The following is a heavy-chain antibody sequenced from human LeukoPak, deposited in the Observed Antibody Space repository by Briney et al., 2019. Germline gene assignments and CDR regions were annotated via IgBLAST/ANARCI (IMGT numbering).Heavy chain of an antibody. CDR3: ARGGLAATPLGFDY. D-gene: IGHD2-15*01. J-gene: IGHJ4*02. CDR2: IYYSEST. V-gene: IGHV4-59*01. Sequence: SETLSLTCTVSGGSISSYYWRWIRQPPGKGLEWLGYIYYSESTNYNPPLKSRVTISVDTSKNQFSLKLSSVTAADTAVYYCARGGLAATPLGFDYWGQGTLVTVSS. CDR1: GGSISSYY.